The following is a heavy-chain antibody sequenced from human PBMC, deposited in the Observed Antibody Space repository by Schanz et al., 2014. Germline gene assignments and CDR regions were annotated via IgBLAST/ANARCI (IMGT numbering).Heavy chain of an antibody. D-gene: IGHD5-12*01. V-gene: IGHV1-69*09. CDR3: ARGGGPEDVFDI. CDR2: FIPILDVG. J-gene: IGHJ3*02. Sequence: QVQLVQSGTEVKKPGASVKVSCKASGYTFTSDSMHWVRQAPGQGLEWMGRFIPILDVGNYAQQFQGRVTFTADKSTSTAYMELSSLRYEDTALYYCARGGGPEDVFDIWGQGTILTVSS. CDR1: GYTFTSDS.